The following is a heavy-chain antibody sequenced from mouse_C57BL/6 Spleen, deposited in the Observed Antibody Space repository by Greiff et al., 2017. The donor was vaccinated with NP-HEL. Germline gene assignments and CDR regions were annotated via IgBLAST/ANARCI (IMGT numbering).Heavy chain of an antibody. CDR3: ARDDYDGGFNYAMDY. J-gene: IGHJ4*01. CDR1: GFTFSDYG. D-gene: IGHD2-4*01. Sequence: EVKLVESGGGLVKPGGSLKLSFAASGFTFSDYGMHWVRQAPEKGLEWVAYISSGSSTIYYADTVKGRFTISRDNAKNTLFLQMTSLRSEDTAMYYCARDDYDGGFNYAMDYWGQGTSVNVAS. CDR2: ISSGSSTI. V-gene: IGHV5-17*01.